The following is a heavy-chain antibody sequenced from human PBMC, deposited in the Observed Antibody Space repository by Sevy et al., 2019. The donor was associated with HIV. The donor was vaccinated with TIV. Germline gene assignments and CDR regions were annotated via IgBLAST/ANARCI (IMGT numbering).Heavy chain of an antibody. V-gene: IGHV3-30-3*01. J-gene: IGHJ4*02. CDR3: ARGRVYCSGGSCYEGGFDY. CDR1: GFTVSRYA. D-gene: IGHD2-15*01. Sequence: GGSLRLSCAASGFTVSRYAMHWVRQAPGKGLEWVAVISYDGSNKYYADSVKGRFTISRDNSKNTLYLQMNSLRAEDTAVYYCARGRVYCSGGSCYEGGFDYWGQGTLVTVSS. CDR2: ISYDGSNK.